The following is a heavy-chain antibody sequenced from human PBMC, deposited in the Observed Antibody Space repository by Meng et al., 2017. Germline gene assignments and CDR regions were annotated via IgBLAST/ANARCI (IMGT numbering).Heavy chain of an antibody. V-gene: IGHV4-34*01. J-gene: IGHJ4*02. CDR2: INHSGST. CDR1: GGSFSGYY. Sequence: QVKLQQWGAGLLKPSETLSLTCAVYGGSFSGYYGSWIRQPPGKGLEWIGEINHSGSTNYNPSLKSRVTISVDTSKNQFSLKLSSVTAADTAVYYCARRGIAARPFYYWGQGTLVTVSS. CDR3: ARRGIAARPFYY. D-gene: IGHD6-6*01.